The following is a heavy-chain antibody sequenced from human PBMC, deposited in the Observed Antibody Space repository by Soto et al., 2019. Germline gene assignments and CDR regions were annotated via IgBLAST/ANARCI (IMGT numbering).Heavy chain of an antibody. CDR1: GYTFSDYG. D-gene: IGHD6-19*01. J-gene: IGHJ6*02. CDR3: ARGPKMSVTGTYYNYGMDV. CDR2: SNNDYGHT. V-gene: IGHV1-18*01. Sequence: ASVKVSCKASGYTFSDYGVNWVRQAPGQGLEWMGWSNNDYGHTNYAQKFQGRVTMTTETSTSTAYMELRSLTSDDTAVYYCARGPKMSVTGTYYNYGMDVWGQGTTVTVSS.